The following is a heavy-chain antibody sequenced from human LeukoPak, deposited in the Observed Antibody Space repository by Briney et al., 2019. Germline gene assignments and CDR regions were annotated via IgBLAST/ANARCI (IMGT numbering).Heavy chain of an antibody. CDR1: RFTFSTYG. V-gene: IGHV3-30*02. CDR3: AKVDGYNVGY. D-gene: IGHD5-24*01. J-gene: IGHJ4*02. CDR2: IRYDGSNK. Sequence: GGSLRLSCAASRFTFSTYGMHWVRQAPGKGLEWVAFIRYDGSNKYYADSVKGRFAISRDNSKNTLYLQVNSLRAEDTAMYYCAKVDGYNVGYWGQGTLVTVSS.